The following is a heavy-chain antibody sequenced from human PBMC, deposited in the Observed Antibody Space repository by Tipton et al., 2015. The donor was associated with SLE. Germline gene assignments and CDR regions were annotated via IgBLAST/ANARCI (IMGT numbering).Heavy chain of an antibody. D-gene: IGHD3-3*01. CDR2: IYYSGST. V-gene: IGHV4-39*07. CDR3: AREHDFWSGYYLRYMDV. CDR1: GGSISRSYYY. Sequence: LRLSCTVSGGSISRSYYYWGWIRQPPGKGLEWIGSIYYSGSTYYHPSLKSRVTISMNTSKNQFSLKLSSVTAADTAVYYCAREHDFWSGYYLRYMDVWGKGTTVTVSS. J-gene: IGHJ6*03.